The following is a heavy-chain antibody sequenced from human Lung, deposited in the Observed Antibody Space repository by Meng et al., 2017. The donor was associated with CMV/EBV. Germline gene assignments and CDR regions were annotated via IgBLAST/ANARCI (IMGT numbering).Heavy chain of an antibody. CDR3: ARDGLALTQQLVPYGMDV. Sequence: SXXXSCXASGYTFTGYYMHWVRQAPGQGLEWMGWINPNSGGTNYAQKFQGRVTMTRDTSISTAYMELSRVKSDDTAVYYCARDGLALTQQLVPYGMDVWGQAXTVTVSS. D-gene: IGHD6-13*01. J-gene: IGHJ6*02. V-gene: IGHV1-2*02. CDR2: INPNSGGT. CDR1: GYTFTGYY.